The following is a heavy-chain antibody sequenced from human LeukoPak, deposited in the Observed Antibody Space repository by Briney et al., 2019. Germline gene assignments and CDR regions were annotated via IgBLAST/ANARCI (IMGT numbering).Heavy chain of an antibody. Sequence: SETLSLTCTVSGGSISSGGYYWSWIRQHPGKGLEWIGYIYYSGSTYYNPSLKSRVTISVDTSKNQFSLKLSSVTAADTAVYYCASRYCSSTSCGYFDYWGQGTLVTVSS. D-gene: IGHD2-2*01. CDR1: GGSISSGGYY. V-gene: IGHV4-31*03. CDR3: ASRYCSSTSCGYFDY. CDR2: IYYSGST. J-gene: IGHJ4*02.